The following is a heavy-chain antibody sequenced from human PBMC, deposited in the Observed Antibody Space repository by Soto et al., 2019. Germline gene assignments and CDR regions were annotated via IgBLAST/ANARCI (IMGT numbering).Heavy chain of an antibody. CDR3: AKARCSGNSCYVPDY. V-gene: IGHV3-48*01. D-gene: IGHD2-15*01. J-gene: IGHJ4*01. CDR1: GFTFRSYS. Sequence: GGSLRLSCAVSGFTFRSYSMHWVRQSPGKGLEWISYISSGGDTKYYADSVTGRFTISRDNSRNTLSLQMDSLRAEDTATYYCAKARCSGNSCYVPDYWGHGSLVTVSS. CDR2: ISSGGDTK.